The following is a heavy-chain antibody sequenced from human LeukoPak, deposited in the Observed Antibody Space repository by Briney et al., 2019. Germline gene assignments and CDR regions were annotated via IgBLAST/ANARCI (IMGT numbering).Heavy chain of an antibody. J-gene: IGHJ4*02. CDR1: GFXFSSFP. CDR3: VKTRVGGGWYGYYLDY. CDR2: IRSXXENT. D-gene: IGHD6-19*01. V-gene: IGHV3-64D*09. Sequence: PGGSLRLSCSASGFXFSSFPMXWXRXAPWXXXXXVXXIRSXXENTDYADSVXGRFTISRDNSKNTLYLHMSSLRPEDTAVYYCVKTRVGGGWYGYYLDYWGQGTLVTVSS.